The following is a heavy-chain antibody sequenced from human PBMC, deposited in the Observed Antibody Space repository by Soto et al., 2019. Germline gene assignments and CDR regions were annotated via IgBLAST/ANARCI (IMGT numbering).Heavy chain of an antibody. V-gene: IGHV3-23*01. Sequence: EVQLLESGGGLVQPGESLRLSCAASGFTFRTYAMSWVRQAPGKGLEWVAAITGSGDSAYYAASVKGRFTISGDNSKNTLFVEMNSLRADDTAIYYCTKDYGAVADFWGQGTLITVSS. CDR3: TKDYGAVADF. CDR2: ITGSGDSA. CDR1: GFTFRTYA. J-gene: IGHJ4*02. D-gene: IGHD6-19*01.